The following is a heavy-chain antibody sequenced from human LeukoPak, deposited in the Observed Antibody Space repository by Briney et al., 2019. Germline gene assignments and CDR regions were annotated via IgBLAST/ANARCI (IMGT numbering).Heavy chain of an antibody. CDR2: IYHSGST. D-gene: IGHD3-16*01. J-gene: IGHJ4*02. V-gene: IGHV4-38-2*01. CDR1: GYSISSGYY. CDR3: AALGH. Sequence: PSETLSLTCAVSGYSISSGYYWGWIRQPPGKGLEWIGSIYHSGSTYYNTSLKSRVTISVDTSKNPFSLKLSSVTAADTAVYYCAALGHWSQGTLVTVSS.